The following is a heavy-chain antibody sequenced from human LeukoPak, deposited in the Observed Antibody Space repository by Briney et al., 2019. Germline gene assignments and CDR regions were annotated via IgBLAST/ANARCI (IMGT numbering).Heavy chain of an antibody. CDR2: ISDSGGST. J-gene: IGHJ4*02. V-gene: IGHV3-23*01. Sequence: GGSLRLSCVASGFTFSDYAMSWVRQAPGKGLEWVSGISDSGGSTYYADSVKGRCTISRDNSKNTVSLQMNNMRAEDTAVYFCARHDSFIPYWGQGTLVTVTS. D-gene: IGHD3-16*02. CDR3: ARHDSFIPY. CDR1: GFTFSDYA.